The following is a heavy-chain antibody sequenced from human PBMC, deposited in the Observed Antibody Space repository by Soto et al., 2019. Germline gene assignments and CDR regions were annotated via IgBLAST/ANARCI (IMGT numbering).Heavy chain of an antibody. CDR3: ATRPGWWGY. CDR2: IYSGGYT. V-gene: IGHV3-53*01. D-gene: IGHD2-15*01. CDR1: GFTVSNNY. Sequence: EVQLVESGGGLIQPGGSLRLSCAVSGFTVSNNYMSWVRQAPGKGLEGVSVIYSGGYTAYGDSVKGRFTISRDNSKNTPYHKKKDQGAGARSVFFCATRPGWWGYWGQGTLVTVSS. J-gene: IGHJ4*02.